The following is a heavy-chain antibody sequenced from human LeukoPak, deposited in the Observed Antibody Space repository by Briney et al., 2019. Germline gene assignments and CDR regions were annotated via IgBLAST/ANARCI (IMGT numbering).Heavy chain of an antibody. CDR1: GYTFTSYY. D-gene: IGHD3-10*01. Sequence: ASVKVSCKAPGYTFTSYYMHWVRQAPGQGLEWMGIINPSGGSTSYAQKFQGRVAMTRDTSTSTVYMELSSLRSEDTAVYYCARGLVRNWFDPWGQGTLVTVSS. CDR3: ARGLVRNWFDP. V-gene: IGHV1-46*01. CDR2: INPSGGST. J-gene: IGHJ5*02.